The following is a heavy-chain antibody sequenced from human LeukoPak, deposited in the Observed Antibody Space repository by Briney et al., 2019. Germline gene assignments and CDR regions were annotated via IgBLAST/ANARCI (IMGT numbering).Heavy chain of an antibody. CDR3: ARHAGYDSSGYDWSDP. D-gene: IGHD3-22*01. CDR2: IYYSGST. V-gene: IGHV4-59*08. CDR1: GGSISSYY. Sequence: SETLSLTCTVSGGSISSYYWSWIRQPPGKGLEWIGYIYYSGSTSYNPSLKSRVTVSVGTSKNQFSLNLSSVTASDTAVYYCARHAGYDSSGYDWSDPWGQGTLVTVSS. J-gene: IGHJ5*02.